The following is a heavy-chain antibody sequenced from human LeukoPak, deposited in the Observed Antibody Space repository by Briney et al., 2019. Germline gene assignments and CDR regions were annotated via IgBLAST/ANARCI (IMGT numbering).Heavy chain of an antibody. CDR3: ARDAARPVLYSSSWYWSDP. D-gene: IGHD6-13*01. CDR2: IYTSGST. CDR1: GGSISSYY. Sequence: PSETLSLTCTVSGGSISSYYWSWIRQPAGKGLEWIGRIYTSGSTNYNPSLKSRVTMSVDTSKNQFSLKLSSVTAADTAVYYCARDAARPVLYSSSWYWSDPWGQGTLVTVSS. V-gene: IGHV4-4*07. J-gene: IGHJ5*02.